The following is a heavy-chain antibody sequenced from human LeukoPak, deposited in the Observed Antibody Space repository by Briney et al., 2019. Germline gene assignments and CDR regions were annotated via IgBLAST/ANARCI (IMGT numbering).Heavy chain of an antibody. CDR1: GFTFSSYS. Sequence: GGSLRLSCAASGFTFSSYSMNWVRQAPGKGLEWVSSISSSSSYIYYADSVKGRFTISRDNAKNSLYLHMNSLRAEDTAMYYCASGGIVGTAIDFWGQGTLVTVSS. J-gene: IGHJ4*02. CDR2: ISSSSSYI. CDR3: ASGGIVGTAIDF. V-gene: IGHV3-21*01. D-gene: IGHD1-26*01.